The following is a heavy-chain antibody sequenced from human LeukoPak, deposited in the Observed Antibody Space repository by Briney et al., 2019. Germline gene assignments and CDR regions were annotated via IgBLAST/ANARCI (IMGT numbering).Heavy chain of an antibody. CDR3: AGFFNYYYGMDV. D-gene: IGHD3-3*01. CDR1: GGSISSYY. CDR2: IYYSGST. Sequence: PSETLSLTCTVSGGSISSYYWSWIRQPPGKGLEWIGYIYYSGSTNYNPSLKSRVTISVDTSKNQFPLKLSSVTAADTAVYYCAGFFNYYYGMDVWGQGTTVTVSS. V-gene: IGHV4-59*01. J-gene: IGHJ6*02.